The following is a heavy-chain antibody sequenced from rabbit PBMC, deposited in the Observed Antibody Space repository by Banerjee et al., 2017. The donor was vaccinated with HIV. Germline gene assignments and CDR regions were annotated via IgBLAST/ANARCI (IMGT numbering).Heavy chain of an antibody. V-gene: IGHV1S40*01. D-gene: IGHD1-1*01. J-gene: IGHJ4*01. CDR2: IYAGSSGSSGST. CDR1: GFDLSSYYY. Sequence: QSLEESGGDLVKPGASLTLTCTASGFDLSSYYYMCWVRQAPGKGLEWIACIYAGSSGSSGSTYYASWAKGRFTITKTSSTTVTLQMTSLTAADTATYFCARDLAGVSGWNFGLWGPGTLVTV. CDR3: ARDLAGVSGWNFGL.